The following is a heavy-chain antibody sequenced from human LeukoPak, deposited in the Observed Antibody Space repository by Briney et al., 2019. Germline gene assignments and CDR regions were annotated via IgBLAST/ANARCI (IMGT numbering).Heavy chain of an antibody. Sequence: RGSLRLSCAASGFTFSSYWMSWVRQAPGKGLEWVANIKQDGSEKYYVDSVKGRFTISRDNAKNSLYLQMNSLRAEDTAVYYCARPRPGYYMDVWSKGTTVTVSS. J-gene: IGHJ6*03. V-gene: IGHV3-7*01. CDR3: ARPRPGYYMDV. CDR2: IKQDGSEK. D-gene: IGHD1-1*01. CDR1: GFTFSSYW.